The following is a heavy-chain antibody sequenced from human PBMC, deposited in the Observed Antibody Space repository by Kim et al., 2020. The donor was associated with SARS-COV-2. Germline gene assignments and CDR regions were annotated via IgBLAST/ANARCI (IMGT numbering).Heavy chain of an antibody. D-gene: IGHD3-22*01. J-gene: IGHJ6*04. CDR1: GFTFDTYA. Sequence: GGSLRLSCVASGFTFDTYAMSWVRQAPGKGLEWVSVISGNGVNKFYADSVRGRFTISRDNSKHTVYLQMNSLRDEDTALYYCAKVVVMDGYNYFYYYGMDVWGKGTAVTVSS. V-gene: IGHV3-23*01. CDR2: ISGNGVNK. CDR3: AKVVVMDGYNYFYYYGMDV.